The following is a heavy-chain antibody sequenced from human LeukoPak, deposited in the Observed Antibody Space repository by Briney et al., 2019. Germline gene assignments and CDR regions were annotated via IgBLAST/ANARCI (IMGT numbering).Heavy chain of an antibody. CDR3: AKGSGYSSGWPNYYYYMDV. V-gene: IGHV3-7*03. Sequence: GGSLRLSCAASGFTFSSYWMSWVRQAPGKGLEWVANIKQDGSEKYYVDSVKGRFTISRDNAKNSLYLQMNSLRAEDTAVYYCAKGSGYSSGWPNYYYYMDVWGKGTTVTVSS. CDR2: IKQDGSEK. D-gene: IGHD6-19*01. J-gene: IGHJ6*03. CDR1: GFTFSSYW.